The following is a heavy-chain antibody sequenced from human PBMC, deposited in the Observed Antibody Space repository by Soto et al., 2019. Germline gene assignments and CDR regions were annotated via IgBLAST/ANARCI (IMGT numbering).Heavy chain of an antibody. J-gene: IGHJ4*02. D-gene: IGHD1-26*01. Sequence: VQLVESGGGLVQPGGSLRLPCAASGFIFSDHYMDWVRQAPGKGLEWVGRIKNKANSYTTEYAASVKGRFTISRDDSKNSLYLQMNSLKTEDTAVYYCTRISLVGATGGRYFDYWGQGTLLTVSS. CDR2: IKNKANSYTT. CDR3: TRISLVGATGGRYFDY. CDR1: GFIFSDHY. V-gene: IGHV3-72*01.